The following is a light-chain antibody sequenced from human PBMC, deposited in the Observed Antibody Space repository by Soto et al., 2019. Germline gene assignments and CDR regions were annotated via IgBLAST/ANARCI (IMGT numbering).Light chain of an antibody. Sequence: MLKKSVGPVSLTPGGSNTLCCRASRRFRGLLAWYQQKPGQATRLLIYDAYNRATGIPPRFSGSGSGTDFTLTISILEAEDSTVYYCKHCHMWPITFGEGRRLEIK. CDR3: KHCHMWPIT. J-gene: IGKJ5*01. CDR2: DAY. CDR1: RRFRGL. V-gene: IGKV3-11*01.